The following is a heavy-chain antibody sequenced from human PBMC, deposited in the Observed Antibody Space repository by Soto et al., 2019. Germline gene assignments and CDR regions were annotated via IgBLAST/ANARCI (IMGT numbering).Heavy chain of an antibody. Sequence: QVQLVQSGAEVKKPGASVKVSCKASGYTFTSYDINWVRQATGQGREWMGWMNPNSGNTVYAQKFQGRVTMTRNTSISTADMELSSLRSEETAVYYCARERTYFVDYWGQGTLVTVSS. V-gene: IGHV1-8*01. J-gene: IGHJ4*02. D-gene: IGHD3-9*01. CDR2: MNPNSGNT. CDR3: ARERTYFVDY. CDR1: GYTFTSYD.